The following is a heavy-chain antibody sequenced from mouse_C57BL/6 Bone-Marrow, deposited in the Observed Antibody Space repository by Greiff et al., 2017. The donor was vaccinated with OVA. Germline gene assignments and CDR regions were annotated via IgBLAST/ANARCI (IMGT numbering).Heavy chain of an antibody. CDR3: TRDEEFITTVVATEGFAY. V-gene: IGHV5-9-1*02. J-gene: IGHJ3*01. CDR1: GFTFSSYA. D-gene: IGHD1-1*01. CDR2: ISSGGDYI. Sequence: EVKVVESGEGLVKPGGSLKLSCAASGFTFSSYAMSWVRQTPEKRLEWVAYISSGGDYIYYADTVKGRFTISRDNARNTLYLQMSSLKSEDTAMYYCTRDEEFITTVVATEGFAYWGQGTLVTVSA.